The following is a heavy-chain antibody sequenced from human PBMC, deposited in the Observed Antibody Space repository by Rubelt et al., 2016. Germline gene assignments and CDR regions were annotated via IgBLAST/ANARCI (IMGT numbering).Heavy chain of an antibody. J-gene: IGHJ4*01. V-gene: IGHV3-23*01. Sequence: EVQLLESGGGLVQPGGSLRLSCRASGFTFSSYAMNWVRQAPGKGLEWVSHISGSGGSTNHADSVKGRFTISRDNSKNTLYLQMNSLRAEDTAGYYCAKETEMVVRGPSLFDWGHGNLVTVAS. D-gene: IGHD2-2*01. CDR2: ISGSGGST. CDR1: GFTFSSYA. CDR3: AKETEMVVRGPSLFD.